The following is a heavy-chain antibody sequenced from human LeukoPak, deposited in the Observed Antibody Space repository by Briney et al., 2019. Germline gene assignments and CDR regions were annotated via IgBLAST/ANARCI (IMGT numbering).Heavy chain of an antibody. Sequence: PSETLSLTCTVSGGSSSSYYWSWIRQPPGKGLEWIGYIYYSGSTNYNPSLKSRVTISVDTSKNQFSLKLSSVTAADTAVYYCARGGGRFDYWGQGTLVTVSS. J-gene: IGHJ4*02. V-gene: IGHV4-59*12. CDR2: IYYSGST. CDR3: ARGGGRFDY. CDR1: GGSSSSYY. D-gene: IGHD4-23*01.